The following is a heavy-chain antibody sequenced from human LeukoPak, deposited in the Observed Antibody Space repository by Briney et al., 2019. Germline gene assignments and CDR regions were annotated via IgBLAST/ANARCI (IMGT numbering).Heavy chain of an antibody. CDR2: ISSGGGIT. Sequence: PGPSLRLSGSASGFTYGISPMHGARHAPGRRLEYVSVISSGGGITDYADSVKGRFIISRVNSKNTLYLQMSSLRVEDTAVYYCVKKFASGAYPYDYWGQGILVTVSS. V-gene: IGHV3-64D*06. D-gene: IGHD3-10*01. J-gene: IGHJ4*02. CDR3: VKKFASGAYPYDY. CDR1: GFTYGISP.